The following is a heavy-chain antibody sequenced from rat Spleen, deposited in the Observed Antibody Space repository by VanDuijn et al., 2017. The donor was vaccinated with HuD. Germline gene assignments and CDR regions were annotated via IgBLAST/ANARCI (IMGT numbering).Heavy chain of an antibody. CDR3: TTRDNNYAY. CDR2: ITNTGGST. V-gene: IGHV5-20*01. Sequence: EVQMVESGGGLVQPGRSLKLSCAASGFTFRDYGMAWVRQTPTKGLEWVASITNTGGSTYYPDFVKGRFTISRDNAKSTLYLQMNSLRSENTATYYCTTRDNNYAYWGQGVMVTVSS. CDR1: GFTFRDYG. J-gene: IGHJ2*01. D-gene: IGHD1-10*01.